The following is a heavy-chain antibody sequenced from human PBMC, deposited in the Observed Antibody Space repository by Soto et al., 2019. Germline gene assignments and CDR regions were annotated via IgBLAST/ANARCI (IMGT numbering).Heavy chain of an antibody. D-gene: IGHD6-13*01. CDR3: AREVGIAAAGTGYYYYYMDV. CDR2: INAGNGNT. Sequence: ASVKVSCKASGYTFTSYAMHWVRQAPGQRLEWMGWINAGNGNTKYSQKFQGRVTITRDTSASTAYMELSSLRSEDTAVYYCAREVGIAAAGTGYYYYYMDVWGKGTTVTVSS. V-gene: IGHV1-3*01. J-gene: IGHJ6*03. CDR1: GYTFTSYA.